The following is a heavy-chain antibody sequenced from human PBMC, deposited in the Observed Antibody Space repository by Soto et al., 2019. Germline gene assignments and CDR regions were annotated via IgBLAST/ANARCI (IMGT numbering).Heavy chain of an antibody. J-gene: IGHJ4*02. Sequence: GALRLSCATSGFTFSITWMSCVRKAPGKWLEGVANINEGGGAKHYVDSVKGRITISRDNAEKYLHLQMNSLRYEDTAMYYCVTHGRELEYWGQGALVPVSS. CDR3: VTHGRELEY. D-gene: IGHD3-10*01. CDR1: GFTFSITW. V-gene: IGHV3-7*01. CDR2: INEGGGAK.